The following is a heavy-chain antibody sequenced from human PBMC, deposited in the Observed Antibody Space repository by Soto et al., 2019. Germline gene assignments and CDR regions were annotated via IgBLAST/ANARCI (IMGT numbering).Heavy chain of an antibody. J-gene: IGHJ4*02. Sequence: QVQLVESGGGVVQPGRSLRLSCAASGFTFNSYGIHWVRQAPGKGLEWVAVISHDGSKTNYADSVKGRVTISRDNSKDTVYLKMNSLRAEDTAVYYCAKDTYYYSGSGCYVFDSWGQGTLVTVSS. CDR2: ISHDGSKT. CDR3: AKDTYYYSGSGCYVFDS. CDR1: GFTFNSYG. V-gene: IGHV3-30*18. D-gene: IGHD3-22*01.